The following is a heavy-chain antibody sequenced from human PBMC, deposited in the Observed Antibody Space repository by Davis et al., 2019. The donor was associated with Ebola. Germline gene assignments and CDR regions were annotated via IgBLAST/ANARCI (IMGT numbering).Heavy chain of an antibody. V-gene: IGHV1-2*02. CDR3: ARANWNDRGPFDY. CDR1: GYTFTGYY. CDR2: INPNSGGT. Sequence: ASVKVSCKASGYTFTGYYMHWVRQAPGQGLEWMGWINPNSGGTNYAQKFQGRVTMTRDTSISTVYMELRRLKPDDTAVYYCARANWNDRGPFDYWGQGTLVTVSS. D-gene: IGHD1-1*01. J-gene: IGHJ4*02.